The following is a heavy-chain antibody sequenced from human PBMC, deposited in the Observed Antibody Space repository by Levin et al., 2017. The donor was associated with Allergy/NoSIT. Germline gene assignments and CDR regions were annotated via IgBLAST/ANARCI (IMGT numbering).Heavy chain of an antibody. Sequence: GGSLRLSCAASGFTFSDYSMNWVRQAPGKGLEWVSSISPNSNYIYYADSLKGRFTISRDNAKISVFLQMNSLRAEDTALYYCARSGSPDYWGQGTLVTVAS. CDR2: ISPNSNYI. CDR1: GFTFSDYS. CDR3: ARSGSPDY. D-gene: IGHD3-22*01. V-gene: IGHV3-21*01. J-gene: IGHJ4*02.